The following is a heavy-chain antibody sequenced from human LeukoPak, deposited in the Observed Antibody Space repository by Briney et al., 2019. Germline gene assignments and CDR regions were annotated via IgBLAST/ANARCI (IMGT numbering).Heavy chain of an antibody. CDR3: AKEGSSGWVPNY. D-gene: IGHD6-19*01. J-gene: IGHJ4*02. V-gene: IGHV1-2*02. Sequence: ASLKVSCKASGYTFTGYYMHWVRQAPGQGLEWMGWINPNNGDTNFAQKFQGRVTMTRDTSISTVYMELSRLRSDDTAVYYCAKEGSSGWVPNYWGQGTLVTVSS. CDR1: GYTFTGYY. CDR2: INPNNGDT.